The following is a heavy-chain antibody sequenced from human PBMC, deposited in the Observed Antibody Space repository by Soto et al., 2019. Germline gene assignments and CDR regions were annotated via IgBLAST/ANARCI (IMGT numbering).Heavy chain of an antibody. J-gene: IGHJ4*02. D-gene: IGHD3-16*01. CDR3: ARGDYDYVWGSYFLYY. V-gene: IGHV3-30-3*01. CDR2: ISYDGSNK. Sequence: QVQLVESGGGVVQPGRSLRLSCAASGFTFSSYAMHWVRQAPGKGLEWVAVISYDGSNKYYADSVKGRFTISRDNSKNTLYLQMNSLRAEDTAVYYCARGDYDYVWGSYFLYYWGQGTLVTFSS. CDR1: GFTFSSYA.